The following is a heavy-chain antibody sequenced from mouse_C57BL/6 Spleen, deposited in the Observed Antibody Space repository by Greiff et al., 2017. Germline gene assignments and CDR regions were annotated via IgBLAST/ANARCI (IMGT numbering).Heavy chain of an antibody. J-gene: IGHJ3*01. CDR2: IDPSDSYT. V-gene: IGHV1-59*01. CDR3: AAYYSNYERGAY. CDR1: GYTFTSYW. D-gene: IGHD2-5*01. Sequence: QVHVKQPGAELVRPGTSVKLSCKASGYTFTSYWMHWVKQRPGQGLEWIGVIDPSDSYTNYNQKFKGKATLTVDTSSSTAYMQLSSLTSEDAAVYYCAAYYSNYERGAYWGQGTLVTVSA.